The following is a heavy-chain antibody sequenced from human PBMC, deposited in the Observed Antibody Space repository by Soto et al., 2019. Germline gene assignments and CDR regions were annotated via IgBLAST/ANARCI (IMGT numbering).Heavy chain of an antibody. J-gene: IGHJ6*03. Sequence: SETLSLTCTVSGGSISSYYWSWIRQPPGKGLEWIGYIYYSGSTNYNPSLKSRVTISVDTSKNQFSLKLSSVTAADTAVYYCARASNYALHYMDVWGKGTTVTVSS. D-gene: IGHD4-4*01. CDR1: GGSISSYY. CDR2: IYYSGST. CDR3: ARASNYALHYMDV. V-gene: IGHV4-59*01.